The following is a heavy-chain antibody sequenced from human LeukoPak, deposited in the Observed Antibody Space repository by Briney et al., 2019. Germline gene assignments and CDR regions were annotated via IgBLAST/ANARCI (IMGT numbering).Heavy chain of an antibody. D-gene: IGHD3-22*01. Sequence: PGGSLRLSCAASRFTFSDYYMSWIRQAPGKGLEWVAYISPGGTMYYADSVKGRFTISRDNAKNSLYLQMNSLRAEDTAVYYCARDPDSSGYHFDYWGQGTLVTVSS. V-gene: IGHV3-11*04. CDR2: ISPGGTM. J-gene: IGHJ4*02. CDR1: RFTFSDYY. CDR3: ARDPDSSGYHFDY.